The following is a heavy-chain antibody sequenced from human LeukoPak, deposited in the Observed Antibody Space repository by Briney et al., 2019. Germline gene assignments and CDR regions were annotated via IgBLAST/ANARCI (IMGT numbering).Heavy chain of an antibody. J-gene: IGHJ4*02. Sequence: ASVKVSCKASGYTFTSYYIHWVRQAPGQGLEWMGIINPSGGSTGYAQKFQGRVTMTRDPSTSTVYMELSSLRSEDTAVYYCARGLGPGWPNYFDYWGQGTLVTVSS. V-gene: IGHV1-46*01. CDR3: ARGLGPGWPNYFDY. CDR1: GYTFTSYY. CDR2: INPSGGST. D-gene: IGHD3-16*01.